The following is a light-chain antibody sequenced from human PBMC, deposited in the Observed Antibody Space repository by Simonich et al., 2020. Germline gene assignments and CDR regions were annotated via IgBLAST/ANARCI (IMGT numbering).Light chain of an antibody. CDR1: VLAKQY. Sequence: SYELTQPSSVSVSPGQTARITCSGDVLAKQYARWFQQKPGQAPVLVIYKDSERPSGIPELFSGSSSGTTVTLTIRGAQVEDEADYYCYSAADNNLVFGGGTKLTVL. CDR2: KDS. CDR3: YSAADNNLV. V-gene: IGLV3-27*01. J-gene: IGLJ2*01.